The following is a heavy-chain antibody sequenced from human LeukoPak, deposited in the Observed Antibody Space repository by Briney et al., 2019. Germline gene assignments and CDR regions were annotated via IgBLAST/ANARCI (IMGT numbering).Heavy chain of an antibody. CDR3: AKILERGLQYYYYGMDV. CDR1: GFTFNSYA. D-gene: IGHD3-16*01. J-gene: IGHJ6*02. V-gene: IGHV3-23*01. Sequence: AGGSLRLSCAASGFTFNSYAMIWVRQAPGKGLESISSISTTGDRTYYADSVKGRFAISRDNSKNTLYLQMNSLRAEDTAVYYCAKILERGLQYYYYGMDVWGQGTSVTVSS. CDR2: ISTTGDRT.